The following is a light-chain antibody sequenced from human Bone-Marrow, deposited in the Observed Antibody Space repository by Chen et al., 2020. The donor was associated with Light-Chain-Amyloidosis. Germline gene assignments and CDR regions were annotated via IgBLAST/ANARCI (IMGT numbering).Light chain of an antibody. CDR3: QQSHSIPRT. CDR1: QSISTY. J-gene: IGKJ2*01. CDR2: SAS. V-gene: IGKV1-39*01. Sequence: DIQMTQSPSSLSASVGDRVTITCRASQSISTYLNWYQYKPGKIPKLLIYSASTLQSGVPSRFSGSGSGTDFTLTISSLQAEDFAIYYCQQSHSIPRTFGQGIKLEMK.